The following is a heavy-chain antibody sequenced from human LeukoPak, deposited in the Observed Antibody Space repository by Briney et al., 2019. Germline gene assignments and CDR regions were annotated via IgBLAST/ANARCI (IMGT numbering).Heavy chain of an antibody. CDR1: GGSFSGYY. CDR2: IYTSGST. CDR3: ARESSSGWARGWFDP. Sequence: SETLSLTCAVYGGSFSGYYWSWIRQPAGKGLEWIGRIYTSGSTNYNPSLKSRVTMSVDTSKNQFSLKLSSVTATDTAVYYCARESSSGWARGWFDPWGQGTLVTVSS. V-gene: IGHV4-4*07. J-gene: IGHJ5*02. D-gene: IGHD6-19*01.